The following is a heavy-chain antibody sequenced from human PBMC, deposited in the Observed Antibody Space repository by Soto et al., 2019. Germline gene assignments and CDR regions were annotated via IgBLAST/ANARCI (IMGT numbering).Heavy chain of an antibody. CDR3: ARDVGHFDWLSIFDY. D-gene: IGHD3-9*01. J-gene: IGHJ4*02. Sequence: GASVKVSCKASGYTFNANYIHWLRQVPGQGPEWMGWVNPHSGGVNYAHKFQGRVTMTGDTSTSTAYMELSRLTSDDTAVYYCARDVGHFDWLSIFDYWGQGTLVTVSS. V-gene: IGHV1-2*07. CDR1: GYTFNANY. CDR2: VNPHSGGV.